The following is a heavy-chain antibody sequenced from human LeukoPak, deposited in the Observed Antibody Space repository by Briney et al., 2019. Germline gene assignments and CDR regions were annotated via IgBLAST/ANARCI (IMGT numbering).Heavy chain of an antibody. J-gene: IGHJ3*01. CDR2: IRGGGGNT. V-gene: IGHV3-64D*06. Sequence: PGGSLRLSCSASGFAFSTYAMHWVRQAPGKGMRYVSGIRGGGGNTYYADSVKGRFTISRDNSKNTLYLQMSSLRVEDTAVYYCVKVDYFGGGALDVWGRGTMVTVSS. CDR3: VKVDYFGGGALDV. D-gene: IGHD3-9*01. CDR1: GFAFSTYA.